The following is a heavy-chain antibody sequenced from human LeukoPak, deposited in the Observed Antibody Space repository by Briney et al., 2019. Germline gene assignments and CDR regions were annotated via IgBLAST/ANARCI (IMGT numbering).Heavy chain of an antibody. CDR1: GFTFSSYA. Sequence: GRSLRLSCAASGFTFSSYAMHWVRQAPGKGLEWVAVISYDGSNKYYADSVKGRFTISRDNSKNTLYLQMNSLRAEDTAVYYCAKIGARDYFDYWGQGTLVTVSS. J-gene: IGHJ4*02. D-gene: IGHD4/OR15-4a*01. CDR2: ISYDGSNK. CDR3: AKIGARDYFDY. V-gene: IGHV3-30-3*02.